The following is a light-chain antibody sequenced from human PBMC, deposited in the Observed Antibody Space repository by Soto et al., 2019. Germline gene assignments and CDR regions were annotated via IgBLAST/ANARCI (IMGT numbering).Light chain of an antibody. CDR3: SSYAGSNNLI. CDR2: DVS. Sequence: QSVLTQPPSASGSPGQSVTISCTGTSSDVGDYNYVSWYQQHPGKAPKLMIYDVSKRPSGVPDRFSGSKSSNTASLTVSGLQAEDEADYYCSSYAGSNNLIFGGGTKLTVL. V-gene: IGLV2-8*01. CDR1: SSDVGDYNY. J-gene: IGLJ2*01.